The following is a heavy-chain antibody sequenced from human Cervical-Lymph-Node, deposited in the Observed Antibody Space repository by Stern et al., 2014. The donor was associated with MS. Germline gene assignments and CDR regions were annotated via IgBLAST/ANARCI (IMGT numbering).Heavy chain of an antibody. Sequence: QVQLVQSGSELKKPGASVKVSCKASGYTFTRNAMNWVRQAPGQRLGLMGWISTNTGNTAYAQGFTGRFVFSLDTSVSTAYLQISSLKAEDTAIYYCARVKPAAILDYWGQGTLVTVSS. CDR3: ARVKPAAILDY. CDR1: GYTFTRNA. J-gene: IGHJ4*02. V-gene: IGHV7-4-1*02. D-gene: IGHD2-2*01. CDR2: ISTNTGNT.